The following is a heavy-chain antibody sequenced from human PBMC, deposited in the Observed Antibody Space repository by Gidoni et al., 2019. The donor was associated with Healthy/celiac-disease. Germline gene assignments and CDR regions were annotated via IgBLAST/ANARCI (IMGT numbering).Heavy chain of an antibody. CDR1: GFPFSSYA. CDR3: AKGTRIVVVPAAPFDY. J-gene: IGHJ4*02. CDR2: ISGSGGRT. Sequence: EVQLLESGGGLVQPGGSLRLSCAASGFPFSSYAMSWVRQAPGKGLEWVSAISGSGGRTYYADSVKGRFTISRDNSKNTLYLQMNSLRAEDTAVYYCAKGTRIVVVPAAPFDYWGQGTLVTVSS. D-gene: IGHD2-2*01. V-gene: IGHV3-23*01.